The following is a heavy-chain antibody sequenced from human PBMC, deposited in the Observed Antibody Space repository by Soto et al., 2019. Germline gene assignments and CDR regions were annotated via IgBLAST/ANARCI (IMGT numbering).Heavy chain of an antibody. V-gene: IGHV3-33*01. J-gene: IGHJ6*02. Sequence: GVSLRLSCAASGFTFSSYGMHWVRQAPGKGLEWVAVIWYDGSNKYYADSVKGRFTISRDNSKNTLYLQMNSLRAEDTAVYYCARGKGRGGMDVWGQGTTVTVSS. D-gene: IGHD3-10*01. CDR3: ARGKGRGGMDV. CDR2: IWYDGSNK. CDR1: GFTFSSYG.